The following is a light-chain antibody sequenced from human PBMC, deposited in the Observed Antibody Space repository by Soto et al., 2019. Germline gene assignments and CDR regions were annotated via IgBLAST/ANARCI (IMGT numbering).Light chain of an antibody. CDR3: QQYGSSPIT. J-gene: IGKJ5*01. CDR2: GAS. Sequence: EIVLTQSPGTLSLSPGERATLSCRASQSVRSSYLAWYQQKPGQAPRLLISGASNRATGIPDRFSGSGSGTDFTLTISRLEPKDCAVYYCQQYGSSPITFGQGTRLEI. CDR1: QSVRSSY. V-gene: IGKV3-20*01.